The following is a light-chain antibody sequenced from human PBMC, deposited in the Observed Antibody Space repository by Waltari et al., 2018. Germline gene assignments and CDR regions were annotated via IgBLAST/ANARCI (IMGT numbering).Light chain of an antibody. CDR3: MQGTHWPWT. J-gene: IGKJ1*01. CDR1: QSLVSRDGNTY. V-gene: IGKV2-30*01. Sequence: TQXPXXXSVTVXXXXXXSCRSAQSLVSRDGNTYFNWFQQRPGQSPRRLLYKVSNRDSGVPDRFSGSGSGTDFTLRISRVEAEDVGVYYCMQGTHWPWTFGPGTRVEIK. CDR2: KVS.